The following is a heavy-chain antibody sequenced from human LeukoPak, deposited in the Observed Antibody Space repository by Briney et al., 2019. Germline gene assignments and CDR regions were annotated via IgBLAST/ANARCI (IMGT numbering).Heavy chain of an antibody. CDR2: ISGSGGST. CDR3: AKARYNYGYYGMDV. D-gene: IGHD5-18*01. CDR1: GFTFSSYA. Sequence: GGSLRLSCAASGFTFSSYAMSWVRQAPGKGLEWVSAISGSGGSTYYADSVKGRFTISRDNSKSTLYLQMNSLRAEDTAVYYCAKARYNYGYYGMDVWGQGTTVTVSS. V-gene: IGHV3-23*01. J-gene: IGHJ6*02.